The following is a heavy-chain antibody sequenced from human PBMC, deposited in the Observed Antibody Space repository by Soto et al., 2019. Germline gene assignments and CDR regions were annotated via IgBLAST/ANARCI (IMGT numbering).Heavy chain of an antibody. CDR3: AKDVDYGDSEWAFDI. J-gene: IGHJ3*02. V-gene: IGHV4-34*01. CDR1: GGSFSGYY. D-gene: IGHD4-17*01. Sequence: SETLSLTCAVYGGSFSGYYWTWIRQPPGTGLEWIGEINHRSTNYNPSLKSRVTISVDTSKNQFSLKLTSVTAADTAVYYCAKDVDYGDSEWAFDIRGQRTMVTGSS. CDR2: INHRST.